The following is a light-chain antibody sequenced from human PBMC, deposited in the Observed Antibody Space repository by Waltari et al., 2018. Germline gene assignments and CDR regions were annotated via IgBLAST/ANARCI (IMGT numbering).Light chain of an antibody. CDR2: DAS. J-gene: IGKJ2*01. CDR3: QQRSNWTPHT. V-gene: IGKV3-11*01. CDR1: QSIGSY. Sequence: EIVLTPAPATPSLSPGDTATLSCRASQSIGSYLAWYQQKPGQPPRLLIYDASNRATGVPARFRGSGSGTDFTLTISILEAEDFAVYYCQQRSNWTPHTFGQGARLEIK.